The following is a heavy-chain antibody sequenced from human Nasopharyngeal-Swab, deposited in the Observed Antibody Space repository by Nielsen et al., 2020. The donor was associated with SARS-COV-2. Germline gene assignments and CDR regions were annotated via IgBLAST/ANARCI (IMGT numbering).Heavy chain of an antibody. J-gene: IGHJ3*01. CDR1: GFPFTHYW. V-gene: IGHV3-7*04. D-gene: IGHD2-21*02. CDR2: VRQDAREQ. Sequence: GESLKISCATSGFPFTHYWMSWLRQAPGKGLEWVANVRQDAREQFYADSVKGRFTISRDNAKNTVSLQMNSLRREDTAVYYCARESVVTGTDDAPDLWGRGTMVTVSS. CDR3: ARESVVTGTDDAPDL.